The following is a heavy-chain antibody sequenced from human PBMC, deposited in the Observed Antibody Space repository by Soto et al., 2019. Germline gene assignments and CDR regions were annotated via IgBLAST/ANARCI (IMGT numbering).Heavy chain of an antibody. CDR2: INAGVDGT. J-gene: IGHJ4*02. D-gene: IGHD2-21*02. CDR1: GYASLSYS. Sequence: QVQLVQSGPEMMQPGASVKVSCKASGYASLSYSMHWVRQVHGQVYEWLGWINAGVDGTMYSERFQGRVRITRDTSANTVYMELNALTSGDTAVYYCAREDPGVTSFDYWGQGTLVIVSS. CDR3: AREDPGVTSFDY. V-gene: IGHV1-3*01.